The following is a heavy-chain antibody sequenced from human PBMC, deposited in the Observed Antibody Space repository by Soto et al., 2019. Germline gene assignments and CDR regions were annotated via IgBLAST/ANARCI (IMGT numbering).Heavy chain of an antibody. J-gene: IGHJ4*02. CDR1: GYSFTSYW. V-gene: IGHV5-10-1*01. CDR3: ARHRAYDSSGYYTFRFDY. D-gene: IGHD3-22*01. CDR2: IDPSDSYT. Sequence: HGESLKISCKGSGYSFTSYWISWVRQMPGKGLEWMGRIDPSDSYTNYSPSFQGHVTISADKSISTAYLQWSSLKASDTAMYYCARHRAYDSSGYYTFRFDYWGQGTLVTVSS.